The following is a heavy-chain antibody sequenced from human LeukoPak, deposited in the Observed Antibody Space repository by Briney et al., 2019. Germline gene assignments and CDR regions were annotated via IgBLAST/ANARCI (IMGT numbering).Heavy chain of an antibody. J-gene: IGHJ5*02. CDR1: GFTFSSYA. CDR2: ISGSGDKT. CDR3: AKNVGYDFWSGYLEFDP. D-gene: IGHD3-3*01. V-gene: IGHV3-23*01. Sequence: PGGSLRLSCAASGFTFSSYAMSWVRQAPGKGLEWVSAISGSGDKTYYADSVNGRFTISRDNSKNTLDLQMNSLRAEDTALYYCAKNVGYDFWSGYLEFDPWGQGTLVTVSS.